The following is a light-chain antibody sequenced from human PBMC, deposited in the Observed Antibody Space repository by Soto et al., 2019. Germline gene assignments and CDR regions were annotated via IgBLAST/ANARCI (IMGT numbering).Light chain of an antibody. J-gene: IGKJ1*01. V-gene: IGKV3-20*01. CDR3: QQYGYSPPWT. Sequence: EIVLTQSPGTLSLSPGERATLSCRASQSVSSTYLAWYQQKPGQALRLLIYGASNRATGIPDRFSGSGSGTDFILTISRLEPEDFAMYYCQQYGYSPPWTFGQGTKVEIK. CDR1: QSVSSTY. CDR2: GAS.